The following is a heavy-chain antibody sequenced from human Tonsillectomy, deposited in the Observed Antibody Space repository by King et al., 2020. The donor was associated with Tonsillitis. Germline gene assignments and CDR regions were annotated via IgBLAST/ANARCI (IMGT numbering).Heavy chain of an antibody. V-gene: IGHV3-7*01. D-gene: IGHD6-25*01. CDR1: GFTFSSFW. J-gene: IGHJ4*02. Sequence: LVESGGGLVQPGGSLRLSCAASGFTFSSFWMVWVRQAPGKGLEGVSIIKKDGSEKLYVDAVKVRFTLSRDNAKNSLYLQMNILSAEDTAVYYCASGSGWVFDYWGQGTLVTVSS. CDR2: IKKDGSEK. CDR3: ASGSGWVFDY.